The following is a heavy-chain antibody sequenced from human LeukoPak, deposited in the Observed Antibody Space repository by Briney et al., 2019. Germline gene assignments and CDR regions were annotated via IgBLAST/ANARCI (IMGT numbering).Heavy chain of an antibody. CDR1: GFTVSSNY. CDR2: IYSGGST. CDR3: ASTTTQRGYRYFDY. V-gene: IGHV3-66*01. Sequence: PGVSLRLSCAASGFTVSSNYMIWLPQAPGKGLEGVTDIYSGGSTYYADSVKGRFTISRDNSKNTLYLQMNSLRAEDTAVYYCASTTTQRGYRYFDYWGQGTLVTVSS. J-gene: IGHJ4*02. D-gene: IGHD5-12*01.